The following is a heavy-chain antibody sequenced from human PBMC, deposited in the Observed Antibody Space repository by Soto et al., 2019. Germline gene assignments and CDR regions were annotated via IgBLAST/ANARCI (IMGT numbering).Heavy chain of an antibody. CDR3: ASIAAAGTRDAFDI. J-gene: IGHJ3*02. D-gene: IGHD6-13*01. CDR2: TYYRSKWYN. V-gene: IGHV6-1*01. CDR1: GHSVSSNSAA. Sequence: PXXTLSLTCAISGHSVSSNSAAWNCLRQSPSRGLEWLGRTYYRSKWYNNYAVSVKSRITINPDTSKNQFSLQLNSVTPEDTAVYYCASIAAAGTRDAFDIWGQGTMVTVSS.